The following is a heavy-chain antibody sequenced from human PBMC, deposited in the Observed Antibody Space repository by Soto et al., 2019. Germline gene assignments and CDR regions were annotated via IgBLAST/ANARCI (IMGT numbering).Heavy chain of an antibody. CDR1: GGSISSGGYY. CDR2: IYYSGST. D-gene: IGHD3-3*01. V-gene: IGHV4-31*03. J-gene: IGHJ6*02. Sequence: SETLSLTCTVSGGSISSGGYYWSWIRQHPGKGLEWIGYIYYSGSTYYNPSLKSRVTISVDTSKNQFSLKLSSVTAADTAVYYCARGPDFWSGYPSDVWGQGTTVTV. CDR3: ARGPDFWSGYPSDV.